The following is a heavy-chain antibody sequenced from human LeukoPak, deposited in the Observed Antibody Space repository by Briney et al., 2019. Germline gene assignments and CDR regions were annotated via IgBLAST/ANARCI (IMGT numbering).Heavy chain of an antibody. D-gene: IGHD1-14*01. CDR2: IIPIFGTA. J-gene: IGHJ4*02. CDR1: GGTFSSYA. V-gene: IGHV1-69*13. CDR3: ASRKEPKEYYFDY. Sequence: SVKVSCKASGGTFSSYAISWVRQAPGQGLEWMGGIIPIFGTANYAQKFQGRVTITADESTSTAYMELSSLRSEDTAVYYCASRKEPKEYYFDYWGQGTLVTVS.